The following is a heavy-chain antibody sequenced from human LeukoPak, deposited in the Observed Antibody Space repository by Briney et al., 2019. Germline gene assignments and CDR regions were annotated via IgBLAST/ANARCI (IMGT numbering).Heavy chain of an antibody. Sequence: PGGSLRLSCATSGFTFSAYSMSWVRQAPGKGLEWVAVITYGGSNKYYADSVNGRFIISRDNSKNTLYLQMISLSAEDTAVYYCARGQFRLSDFDSSAFDYWGQGTLVTVSS. CDR1: GFTFSAYS. D-gene: IGHD3-22*01. CDR2: ITYGGSNK. CDR3: ARGQFRLSDFDSSAFDY. J-gene: IGHJ4*02. V-gene: IGHV3-30*03.